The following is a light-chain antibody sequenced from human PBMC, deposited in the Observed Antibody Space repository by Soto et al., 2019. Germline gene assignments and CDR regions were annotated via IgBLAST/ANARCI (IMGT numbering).Light chain of an antibody. CDR3: CSYAGQSTVV. CDR1: SSDIGSYNL. V-gene: IGLV2-23*01. Sequence: QSVLTQPASVSGSPGQSITISCTGTSSDIGSYNLVSWYQQHPGKAPKLMIYEASKRPSVVSDRFSGSKSGNTASLTIYGLQAEDEADYYCCSYAGQSTVVFGGGTKLTVL. CDR2: EAS. J-gene: IGLJ2*01.